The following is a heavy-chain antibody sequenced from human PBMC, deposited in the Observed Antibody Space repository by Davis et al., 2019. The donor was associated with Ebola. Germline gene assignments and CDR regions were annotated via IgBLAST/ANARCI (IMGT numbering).Heavy chain of an antibody. CDR1: GFSSSKYS. Sequence: PAGSLRLSCAASGFSSSKYSMNCVRQAPGKGLEWEANIKQDGSENYYVDSVKGRYSISRDHAKNSLELQMDSLGAEYTAVYYCAREATVLLWFEELYETRGYSYMDVWGKGTTVTVSS. D-gene: IGHD3-10*01. V-gene: IGHV3-7*03. CDR3: AREATVLLWFEELYETRGYSYMDV. J-gene: IGHJ6*03. CDR2: IKQDGSEN.